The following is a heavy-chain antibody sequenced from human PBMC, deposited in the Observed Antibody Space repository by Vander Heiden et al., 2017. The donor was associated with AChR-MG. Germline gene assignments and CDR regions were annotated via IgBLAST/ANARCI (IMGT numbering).Heavy chain of an antibody. Sequence: EVQLVESGGDLVQPGGSVRLSCAASGFTFSSYNMNWVRQAPGKGLEWVSYISTSSRTIYYADSVKGRFTVSRDNAKNSLYLQINSLRDEDTAVYHCARDEGRGYGMDVWGQGTTVTVSS. CDR1: GFTFSSYN. CDR2: ISTSSRTI. CDR3: ARDEGRGYGMDV. J-gene: IGHJ6*02. V-gene: IGHV3-48*02.